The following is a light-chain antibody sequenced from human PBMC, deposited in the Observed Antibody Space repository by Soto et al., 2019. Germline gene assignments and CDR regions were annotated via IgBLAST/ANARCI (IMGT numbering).Light chain of an antibody. J-gene: IGKJ1*01. CDR1: QSVSNNY. V-gene: IGKV3-20*01. Sequence: EIVLTQSPGTLSLSPGERATLSCRASQSVSNNYLAWYQQKPGQAPRLLIYGASNRATGIPDRFSGSGSGTDFTLTISRREPEDFGVYYCQQYGSSGTFGQGPKVEIK. CDR2: GAS. CDR3: QQYGSSGT.